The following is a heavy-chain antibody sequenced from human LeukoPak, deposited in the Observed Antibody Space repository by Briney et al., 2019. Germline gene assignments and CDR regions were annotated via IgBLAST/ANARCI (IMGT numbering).Heavy chain of an antibody. J-gene: IGHJ6*03. D-gene: IGHD2-21*01. CDR2: ISGSGVST. V-gene: IGHV3-23*01. CDR3: ARDPADCGGDCPRPPNYSYYYMDV. CDR1: GFTFSTYG. Sequence: GGSLRLSCAASGFTFSTYGMSWVRQAPGKGLEWVSGISGSGVSTYYADSVKGRFTISRDNAKNSLYLQMNTLRAEDTAVYYCARDPADCGGDCPRPPNYSYYYMDVWGKGTTVTVSS.